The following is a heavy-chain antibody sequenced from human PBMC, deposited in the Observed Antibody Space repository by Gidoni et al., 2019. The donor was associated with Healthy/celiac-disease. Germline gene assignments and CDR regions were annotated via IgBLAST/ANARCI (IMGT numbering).Heavy chain of an antibody. D-gene: IGHD4-17*01. CDR2: IYYSGST. Sequence: CSWIRQPPGKGLEWIGSIYYSGSTYYNPSLKSRVTISVDTSKNQFSLKLSSVTAADTAVYYCARLLRGRMTTVTTMGSSYYFDYWGQGTLVTVSS. J-gene: IGHJ4*02. V-gene: IGHV4-39*01. CDR3: ARLLRGRMTTVTTMGSSYYFDY.